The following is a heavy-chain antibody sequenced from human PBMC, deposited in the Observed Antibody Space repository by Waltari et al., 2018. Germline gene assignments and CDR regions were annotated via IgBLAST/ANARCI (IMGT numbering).Heavy chain of an antibody. CDR1: GGSISSSSYY. CDR2: IYYSWST. Sequence: QLQLQESGPGLVKPSETLSFTCTVSGGSISSSSYYWGWIRQPPGKGLEWIGSIYYSWSTYYNPPLKSRVTISVDTSKNQFSLKLSSVTAADTAVYYCATKRESSASGFDYWGQGTLVTVSS. J-gene: IGHJ4*02. D-gene: IGHD6-19*01. CDR3: ATKRESSASGFDY. V-gene: IGHV4-39*01.